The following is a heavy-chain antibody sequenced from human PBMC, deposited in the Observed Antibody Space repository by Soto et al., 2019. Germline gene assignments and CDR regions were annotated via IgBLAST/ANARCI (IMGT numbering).Heavy chain of an antibody. CDR3: AKDSARRGYSYGCDY. D-gene: IGHD5-18*01. CDR2: IRWNSGSI. CDR1: GFTFDDYA. V-gene: IGHV3-9*01. J-gene: IGHJ4*02. Sequence: EVQLVESGGGLVQPGRSLRLSCAASGFTFDDYAMHWVRQAPGKGLEWVSGIRWNSGSIGYADSVKGRFTISRDNAKNSLYLQMNSLRAEDTALYYCAKDSARRGYSYGCDYWGQGTLVTVSS.